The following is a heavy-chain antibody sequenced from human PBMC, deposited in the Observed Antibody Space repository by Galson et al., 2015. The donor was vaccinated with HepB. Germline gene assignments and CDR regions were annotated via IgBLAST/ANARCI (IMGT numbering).Heavy chain of an antibody. J-gene: IGHJ4*02. CDR2: ISGSGDNT. Sequence: SLRLSCAASGFTFSSYAMSWVRQAPGKGLEWVSAISGSGDNTYYADSVKGRFTISRDNSKNTLYLQMNSLRAEDTAVYYCAKDAWVVVVITRGTFDYWGQGTLVTVSS. CDR3: AKDAWVVVVITRGTFDY. D-gene: IGHD3-22*01. CDR1: GFTFSSYA. V-gene: IGHV3-23*01.